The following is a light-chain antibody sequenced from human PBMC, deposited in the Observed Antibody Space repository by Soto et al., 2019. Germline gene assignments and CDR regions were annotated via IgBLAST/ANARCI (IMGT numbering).Light chain of an antibody. CDR2: AAS. CDR3: QQVNGYPQT. V-gene: IGKV1-9*01. Sequence: DIQLTQSPSFLSASVGDRVTITCRASQGISSHLAWYQQKPGKGPKLLIYAASTLQSGVPSRFSGSGSGTDFTLAISSLQPEDFATYYCQQVNGYPQTFGQGTKLEIK. CDR1: QGISSH. J-gene: IGKJ2*01.